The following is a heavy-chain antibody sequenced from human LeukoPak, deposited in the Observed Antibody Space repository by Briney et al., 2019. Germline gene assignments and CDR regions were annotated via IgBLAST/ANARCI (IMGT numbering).Heavy chain of an antibody. CDR3: AKSAAGMRGFDF. D-gene: IGHD6-13*01. V-gene: IGHV4-4*07. J-gene: IGHJ4*02. CDR2: IHPGGST. Sequence: SETLSLTCTVSGDSISSYYWSWIRQPAGKGLEWIGRIHPGGSTNYNPSLKSRVTISVDTSKNQFSLKLSSVTAADTAVYYCAKSAAGMRGFDFWGQGTLVTVSS. CDR1: GDSISSYY.